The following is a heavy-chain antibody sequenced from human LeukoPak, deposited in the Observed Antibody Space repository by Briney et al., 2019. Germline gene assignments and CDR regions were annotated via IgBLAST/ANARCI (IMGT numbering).Heavy chain of an antibody. Sequence: TFSSYWMSWVRQPPGKGLEWIGSIYYSGSTYYNPSLKSRVTISVDTSKNQFSLKLSSVTAADTAVYYCARQDDSSGYSSYFDYWGQGTLVTVSS. CDR3: ARQDDSSGYSSYFDY. CDR1: TFSSYW. D-gene: IGHD3-22*01. CDR2: IYYSGST. J-gene: IGHJ4*02. V-gene: IGHV4-39*01.